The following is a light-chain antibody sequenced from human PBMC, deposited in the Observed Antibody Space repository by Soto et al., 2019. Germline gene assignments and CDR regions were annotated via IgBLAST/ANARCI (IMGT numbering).Light chain of an antibody. Sequence: QSVLTQPPSASGTPGQRVTISCSGSSSNIGSNTVNWYQQLPGTAPKLLIYSNNQRPSGVPDRFSGSKSGTSASLAIRGLQSEDEAEYYCAAWDDSLNGLWVFGGGTKLTVL. CDR3: AAWDDSLNGLWV. V-gene: IGLV1-44*01. CDR1: SSNIGSNT. CDR2: SNN. J-gene: IGLJ3*02.